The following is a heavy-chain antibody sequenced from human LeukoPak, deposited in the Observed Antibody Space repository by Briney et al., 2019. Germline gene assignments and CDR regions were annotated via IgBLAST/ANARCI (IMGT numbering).Heavy chain of an antibody. Sequence: PGGSLRLSCAASGFTFSGYVMHWVRQAPGKGLEYVSAISSNGGSTYYANSVKGRFTISRDDSKSIAYLQMNSLKTEDTAVYYCTRVQVEVYYYGSGSYYYFDYWGQGTLVTVSS. CDR2: ISSNGGST. CDR1: GFTFSGYV. J-gene: IGHJ4*02. D-gene: IGHD3-10*01. V-gene: IGHV3-64*01. CDR3: TRVQVEVYYYGSGSYYYFDY.